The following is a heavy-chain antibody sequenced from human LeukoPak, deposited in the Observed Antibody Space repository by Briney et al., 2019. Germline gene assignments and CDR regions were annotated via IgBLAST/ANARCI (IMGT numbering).Heavy chain of an antibody. CDR3: ARGVLGQQLVIGYFDY. CDR1: GGSISSGGYY. J-gene: IGHJ4*02. V-gene: IGHV4-31*03. Sequence: SETLSLTCTVSGGSISSGGYYWSWIRQHPGKGLEWIGYIYYSGSTYYNPSLKSRVTISVDTSKNQFSLKLSSVTAADTAVYYCARGVLGQQLVIGYFDYWGQGTLVTVSS. CDR2: IYYSGST. D-gene: IGHD6-13*01.